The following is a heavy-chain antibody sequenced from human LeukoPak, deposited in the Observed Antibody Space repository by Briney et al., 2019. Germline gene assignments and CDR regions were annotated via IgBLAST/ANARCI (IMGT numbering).Heavy chain of an antibody. J-gene: IGHJ4*02. CDR3: GSSPYVWGIDH. CDR2: IYSGGST. Sequence: RGSLRLSCAASGFTVSNNYMSWVRQAPGKGLEWVSIIYSGGSTYYADSVKGRFTISRDNSKNTLHLQMRSLRADDTAVYYCGSSPYVWGIDHWGQGNPLSVSS. CDR1: GFTVSNNY. D-gene: IGHD3-16*01. V-gene: IGHV3-53*01.